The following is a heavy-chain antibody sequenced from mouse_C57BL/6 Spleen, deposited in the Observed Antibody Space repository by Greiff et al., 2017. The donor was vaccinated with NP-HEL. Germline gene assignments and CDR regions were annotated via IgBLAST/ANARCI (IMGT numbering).Heavy chain of an antibody. CDR1: GFSLTSYG. Sequence: QVQLQQSGPGLVQPSQSLSITCTVSGFSLTSYGVHWVRQSPGKGLEWLGVIWSGGSTDYNAAFISRLSISKDNSKSQVFFKMNSLKADDTAIYYCARGSSNAMDYWGQGTSVTVSA. CDR3: ARGSSNAMDY. V-gene: IGHV2-2*01. CDR2: IWSGGST. J-gene: IGHJ4*01. D-gene: IGHD6-1*01.